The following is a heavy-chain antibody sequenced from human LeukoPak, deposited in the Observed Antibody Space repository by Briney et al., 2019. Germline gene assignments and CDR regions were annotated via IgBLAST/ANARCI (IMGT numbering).Heavy chain of an antibody. J-gene: IGHJ4*02. Sequence: SETLTLTCTVSGGSISDYYWTWIRQSPGTGLEWIGYMDYSGSTAYNPSLKSRVTISIDTSKKQFSLELSSVTAADTAIYFCARRKRGSGGPFDYWGQGTLVTVSS. D-gene: IGHD6-19*01. CDR1: GGSISDYY. CDR2: MDYSGST. V-gene: IGHV4-59*08. CDR3: ARRKRGSGGPFDY.